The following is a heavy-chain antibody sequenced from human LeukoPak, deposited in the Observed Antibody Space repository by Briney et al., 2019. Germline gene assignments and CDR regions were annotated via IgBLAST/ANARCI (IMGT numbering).Heavy chain of an antibody. Sequence: GGSLRLSCAASGFTFSSYSMNWVRQAPGKGLEWVSSISSSSSYIYYADSVKGRFTISRDNAKNSLYLQMNSLRAEDTAVYYCARDVPQRGYSYAYHYYGMDVWGQGTTVTISS. CDR3: ARDVPQRGYSYAYHYYGMDV. V-gene: IGHV3-21*01. CDR1: GFTFSSYS. D-gene: IGHD5-18*01. J-gene: IGHJ6*02. CDR2: ISSSSSYI.